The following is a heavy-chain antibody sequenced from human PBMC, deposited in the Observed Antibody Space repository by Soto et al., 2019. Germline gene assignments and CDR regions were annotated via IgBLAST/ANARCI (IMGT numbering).Heavy chain of an antibody. CDR3: ARSLTEGYCTITGCYTRPLYGMDV. CDR2: INPNSGGT. Sequence: GASVKVSCKASGYTFSGYYIHWLRQAPGQGLEWMGWINPNSGGTNYAQKFQGRVTVTRDTPTSTAYMELSRLTSDDTAVYSCARSLTEGYCTITGCYTRPLYGMDVWGQGTTVTVAS. D-gene: IGHD2-2*02. CDR1: GYTFSGYY. V-gene: IGHV1-2*02. J-gene: IGHJ6*02.